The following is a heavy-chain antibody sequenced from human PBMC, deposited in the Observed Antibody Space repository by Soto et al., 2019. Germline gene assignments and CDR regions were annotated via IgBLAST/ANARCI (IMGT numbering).Heavy chain of an antibody. J-gene: IGHJ3*02. CDR2: ISGSGGST. CDR3: AKSRMGAFDI. V-gene: IGHV3-23*01. Sequence: EVQLLESGGGLVQPGGSLRLSCEDSGLTFRSYAMSWGGQAPGKGLEWVSAISGSGGSTYYADPVKGRFTISRDNSKHTLYRQMNSRRAEDTAVYYCAKSRMGAFDIWGQGTMVTVSS. D-gene: IGHD2-15*01. CDR1: GLTFRSYA.